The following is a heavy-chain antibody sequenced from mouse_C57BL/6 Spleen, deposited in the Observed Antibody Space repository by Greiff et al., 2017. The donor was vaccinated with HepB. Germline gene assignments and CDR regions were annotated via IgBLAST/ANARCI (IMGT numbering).Heavy chain of an antibody. V-gene: IGHV1-76*01. J-gene: IGHJ4*01. CDR3: ARALSDYYAMDY. CDR2: IYPGSGNT. Sequence: VQLQQSGAELVRPGASVKLSCKASGYTFTDYYINWVKQRPGQGLEWIARIYPGSGNTYYNEKFKGKATLTAEKSSSTAYMQLSSLTSEDSAVYFCARALSDYYAMDYWGQGTSVTVSS. CDR1: GYTFTDYY.